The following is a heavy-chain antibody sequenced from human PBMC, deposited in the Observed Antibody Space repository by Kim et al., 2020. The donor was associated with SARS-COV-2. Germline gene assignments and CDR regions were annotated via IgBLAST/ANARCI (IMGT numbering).Heavy chain of an antibody. CDR2: INHSGGT. CDR1: GGSFSGYH. Sequence: SETLSLTCAVYGGSFSGYHWSWVRQPPGKGLEWIGEINHSGGTNYNPSLKSRVTISLDTSKHQFSLRLNSVTAADTAVYYCARWVVYGSGEDVWGQGTTVTVSS. J-gene: IGHJ6*02. CDR3: ARWVVYGSGEDV. V-gene: IGHV4-34*01. D-gene: IGHD3-10*01.